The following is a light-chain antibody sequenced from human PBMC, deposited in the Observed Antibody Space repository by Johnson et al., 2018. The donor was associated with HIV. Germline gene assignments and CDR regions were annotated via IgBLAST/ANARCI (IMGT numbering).Light chain of an antibody. CDR3: GTWDSSLTVGV. V-gene: IGLV1-51*02. J-gene: IGLJ1*01. CDR2: ENN. CDR1: TSNIENNY. Sequence: QSVLTQPPSVSAAPGQKVTISCSGSTSNIENNYVSWYQQLPGTAAKLLIYENNKRPSGIPDRFSGSKSGPSATLGLTGLQTGDAADYYCGTWDSSLTVGVFGSGTKVTVL.